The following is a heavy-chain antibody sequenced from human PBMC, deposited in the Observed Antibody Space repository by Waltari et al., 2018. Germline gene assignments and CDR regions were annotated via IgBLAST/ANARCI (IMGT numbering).Heavy chain of an antibody. D-gene: IGHD4-17*01. V-gene: IGHV4-34*01. CDR1: GGSFSGYY. J-gene: IGHJ4*02. Sequence: QVQLQQWGAGLLKPSETLSLTCAVYGGSFSGYYWSCIRQPPGKGLEWIGEINHSGSTNYNPSLKSRVTISVDTSKNQFSLKLSSVTAADTAVYYCARATTVTTLPKVYFDYWGQGTLVTVSS. CDR2: INHSGST. CDR3: ARATTVTTLPKVYFDY.